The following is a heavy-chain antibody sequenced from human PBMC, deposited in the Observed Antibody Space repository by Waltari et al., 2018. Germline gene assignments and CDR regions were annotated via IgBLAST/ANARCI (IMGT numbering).Heavy chain of an antibody. V-gene: IGHV5-51*01. D-gene: IGHD2-15*01. J-gene: IGHJ5*02. CDR2: IYPGGSDT. CDR1: GFNFSNYW. CDR3: ARHRTRSTLYNWFDP. Sequence: EVQLVQSGAEVKKPGESLRISCQGSGFNFSNYWIGWVRQMPGKGLEWMGIIYPGGSDTRYIPSFQGQVTMSVDKSIRTAYLQWNSLNASDTAIYYCARHRTRSTLYNWFDPWGQGTQVSVSS.